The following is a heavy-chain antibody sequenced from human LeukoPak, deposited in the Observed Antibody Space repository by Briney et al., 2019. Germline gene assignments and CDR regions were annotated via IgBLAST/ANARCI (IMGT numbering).Heavy chain of an antibody. V-gene: IGHV4-59*01. J-gene: IGHJ4*02. D-gene: IGHD5-12*01. CDR1: GGFISSYY. Sequence: SETLSLTCTVSGGFISSYYWSWIRQPPGKGLEWIGYIYYSGSTNYNPSLKSRVTISVDTSKNQFSLKLSSVTAADTAVYYCARGSKRGYNSAPFDYRGQGTLVTVSS. CDR3: ARGSKRGYNSAPFDY. CDR2: IYYSGST.